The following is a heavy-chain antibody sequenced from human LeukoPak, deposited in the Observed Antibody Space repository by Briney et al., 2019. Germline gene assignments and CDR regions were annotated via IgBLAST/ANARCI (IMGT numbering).Heavy chain of an antibody. J-gene: IGHJ4*02. Sequence: SETLSLTCTVSGGSISSGSFYWSWIRQTAGKGLEWIGRIYPSGDSQYSPSFRSRATISLDTRNQFSLKLSSVTAADTAVYFCARGYDRNGYQSRGFDYWGQGALVNVSS. V-gene: IGHV4-61*02. CDR2: IYPSGDS. CDR3: ARGYDRNGYQSRGFDY. CDR1: GGSISSGSFY. D-gene: IGHD3-22*01.